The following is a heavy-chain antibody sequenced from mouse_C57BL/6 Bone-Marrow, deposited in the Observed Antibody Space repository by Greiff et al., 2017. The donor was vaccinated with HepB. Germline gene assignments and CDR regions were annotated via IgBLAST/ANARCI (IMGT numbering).Heavy chain of an antibody. V-gene: IGHV1-7*01. D-gene: IGHD2-3*01. Sequence: QVQLQQSGAELAKPGASVKLSCKASGYTFTSYWMHWVKQRPGQGLEWIGYINPSSGYTKYNQKFKDKATFTADKSSSTAYMQLSSLTYEDSAVYYCARDGYYPFAYWGQGTLVTVSA. J-gene: IGHJ3*01. CDR2: INPSSGYT. CDR1: GYTFTSYW. CDR3: ARDGYYPFAY.